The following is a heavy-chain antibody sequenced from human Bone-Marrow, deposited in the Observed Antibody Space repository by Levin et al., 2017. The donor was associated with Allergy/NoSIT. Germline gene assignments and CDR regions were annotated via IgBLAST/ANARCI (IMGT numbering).Heavy chain of an antibody. CDR3: TTEVFVWFREAVSFDY. CDR1: GFTFSNAW. D-gene: IGHD3-10*01. J-gene: IGHJ4*02. CDR2: IKSKTDGGTT. V-gene: IGHV3-15*01. Sequence: KSGGSLRLSCAASGFTFSNAWMSWVRQAPGKGLEWVGRIKSKTDGGTTDYAAPVKGRFTISRDDSKNTLYLQMNSLKTEDTAVYYCTTEVFVWFREAVSFDYWGQGTLVTVSS.